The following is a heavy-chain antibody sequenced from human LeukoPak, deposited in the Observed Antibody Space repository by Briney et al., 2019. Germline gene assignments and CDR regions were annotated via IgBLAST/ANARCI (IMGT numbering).Heavy chain of an antibody. CDR3: ARLRDILTGLRRFDP. CDR1: GGSFSAYY. Sequence: PSETLSLTCAVYGGSFSAYYWSWIRQPPGKGLEWIGEINHSGSTNYNPSLKSRVTISVDTSKNQFSLKLSSVTAADTAVYYCARLRDILTGLRRFDPWGLGTLVTVSS. V-gene: IGHV4-34*01. CDR2: INHSGST. J-gene: IGHJ5*02. D-gene: IGHD3-9*01.